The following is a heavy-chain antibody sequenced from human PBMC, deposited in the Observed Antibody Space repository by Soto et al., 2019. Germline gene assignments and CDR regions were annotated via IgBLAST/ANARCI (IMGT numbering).Heavy chain of an antibody. CDR2: IIPSFGTA. J-gene: IGHJ3*02. D-gene: IGHD3-16*01. Sequence: GASVKVSCKASGGTFSSYAISWVRQAPGQGLEWMGGIIPSFGTANYAQKFQGRVTITADKSTSTAYMELSSLRSEDTAVYYCARVGEINGGAFDIWGQGTMVTVSS. CDR1: GGTFSSYA. V-gene: IGHV1-69*06. CDR3: ARVGEINGGAFDI.